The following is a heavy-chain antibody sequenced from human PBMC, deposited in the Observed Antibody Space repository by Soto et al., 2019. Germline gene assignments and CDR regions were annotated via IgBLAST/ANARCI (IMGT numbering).Heavy chain of an antibody. D-gene: IGHD2-15*01. CDR1: GFTFSTYA. Sequence: GGSLRLSCATSGFTFSTYAMSWVRQTPGKGLEWVSTISGSGGGTYYADSVKGRFTISRDNAKNSLYLHMNSLRDEDTAVYFCARELVLGLKSAFDMWGQGTLVTVSS. CDR2: ISGSGGGT. CDR3: ARELVLGLKSAFDM. J-gene: IGHJ3*02. V-gene: IGHV3-23*01.